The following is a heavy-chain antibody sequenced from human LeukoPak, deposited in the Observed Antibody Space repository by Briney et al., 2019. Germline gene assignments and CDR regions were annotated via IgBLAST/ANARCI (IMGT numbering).Heavy chain of an antibody. CDR2: INPNSGGT. J-gene: IGHJ3*02. CDR1: GYTFTGYY. V-gene: IGHV1-2*02. CDR3: ARETFFYGTGGYYYYSPHAFDI. D-gene: IGHD3-22*01. Sequence: ASVKVSCKASGYTFTGYYMHWVRQAPGQGFEWMGWINPNSGGTNYAQKFQGRVTMTRDTSISTAYMELSRLRSDDTAVYYCARETFFYGTGGYYYYSPHAFDIWGQGTMVSVSS.